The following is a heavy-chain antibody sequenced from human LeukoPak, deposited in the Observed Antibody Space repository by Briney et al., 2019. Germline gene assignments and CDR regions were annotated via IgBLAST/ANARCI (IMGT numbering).Heavy chain of an antibody. Sequence: GGSLRLSCTASGFTFGDYAMSWVRQAPGKGLEWVSYISSSGSTIYYADSVKGRFTISRDNAKNSLYLQMNSLRAEDTAVYYCARPRGAHDAFDIWGQGTMVTVSS. J-gene: IGHJ3*02. D-gene: IGHD1-26*01. CDR1: GFTFGDYA. CDR2: ISSSGSTI. V-gene: IGHV3-48*01. CDR3: ARPRGAHDAFDI.